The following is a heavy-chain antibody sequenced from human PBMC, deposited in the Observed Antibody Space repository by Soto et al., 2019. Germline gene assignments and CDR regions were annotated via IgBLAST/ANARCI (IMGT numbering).Heavy chain of an antibody. CDR1: GFTFSNSA. CDR3: AKVQEFCGFNCYIVDS. V-gene: IGHV3-23*01. D-gene: IGHD2-21*02. J-gene: IGHJ4*02. Sequence: GGSLRLSCVASGFTFSNSAMSWVRHVPGKGLEWAAGIRSSGGHTNYADSVKGRFTIPRDNSKDTLYLQMNSLRAEDTALYYCAKVQEFCGFNCYIVDSWGQGVLVTVSS. CDR2: IRSSGGHT.